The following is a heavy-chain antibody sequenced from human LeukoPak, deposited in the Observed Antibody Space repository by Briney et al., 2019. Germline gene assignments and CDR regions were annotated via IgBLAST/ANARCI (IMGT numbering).Heavy chain of an antibody. D-gene: IGHD7-27*01. CDR2: ASYDGSNK. J-gene: IGHJ4*02. V-gene: IGHV3-30*18. Sequence: PGGSLRLSCAASGFTFSTYGMHWVRQAPGKGLEWVAVASYDGSNKYYADSVKGRFTISRDNPKNTLYLQMNSLGAEDTAVYYCAKDWGNWGYGYYFDHWGQGTLVTVSS. CDR1: GFTFSTYG. CDR3: AKDWGNWGYGYYFDH.